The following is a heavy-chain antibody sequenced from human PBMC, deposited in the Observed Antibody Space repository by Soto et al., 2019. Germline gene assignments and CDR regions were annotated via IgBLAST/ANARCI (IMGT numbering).Heavy chain of an antibody. CDR3: ARTYYYDTSFDY. V-gene: IGHV3-30-3*01. J-gene: IGHJ4*02. CDR2: ISYDGSNK. CDR1: GFTFSSYA. D-gene: IGHD3-22*01. Sequence: HPGGSLRLSCAASGFTFSSYAMHWVRQAPGKGLEWVAVISYDGSNKYYADSVKGRFTISRDNSKNTLYLQMNSLRAEDTAVYYCARTYYYDTSFDYWGQGTLVTVSS.